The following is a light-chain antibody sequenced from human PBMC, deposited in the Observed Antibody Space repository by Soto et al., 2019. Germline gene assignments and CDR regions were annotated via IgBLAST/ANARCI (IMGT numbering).Light chain of an antibody. J-gene: IGKJ1*01. CDR2: GAS. V-gene: IGKV3-15*01. CDR1: QSVSSN. Sequence: EIVMTQSPATLSVSPGERAILSCRASQSVSSNLAWYQEKPGQAPRLLIYGASTRATGNPARFSGSGSGTEFTLTISSLQSEDFAVYYCQQYNNWPRTFGQGTKVEIK. CDR3: QQYNNWPRT.